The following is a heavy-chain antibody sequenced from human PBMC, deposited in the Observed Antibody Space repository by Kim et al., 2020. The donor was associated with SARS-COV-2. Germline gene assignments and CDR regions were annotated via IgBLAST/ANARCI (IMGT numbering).Heavy chain of an antibody. CDR1: GGTFSSYA. CDR3: ARGRGIDIAAAGTGWDY. J-gene: IGHJ4*02. D-gene: IGHD6-13*01. Sequence: SVKVSCKASGGTFSSYAISWVRQAPGQGLEWMGGIIPIFGTANYAQKFQGRVTITADKSTSTAYMELSSLRSEDTDVYYCARGRGIDIAAAGTGWDYWGQGTLVTVSS. V-gene: IGHV1-69*06. CDR2: IIPIFGTA.